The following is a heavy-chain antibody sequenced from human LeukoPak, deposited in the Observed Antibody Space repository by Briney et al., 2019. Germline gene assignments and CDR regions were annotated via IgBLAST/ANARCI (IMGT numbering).Heavy chain of an antibody. D-gene: IGHD5-18*01. J-gene: IGHJ4*02. V-gene: IGHV4-31*03. Sequence: SETLSLTCTVSGGSVSSGSYYWSWIRQPPGKGLEWIGYIYYSGNTYYNPSLKSRVTISVDTSKNQFSLKLSSVTAADTAVYYCAREDSYASYYFDYWGQGTLVTVSS. CDR3: AREDSYASYYFDY. CDR1: GGSVSSGSYY. CDR2: IYYSGNT.